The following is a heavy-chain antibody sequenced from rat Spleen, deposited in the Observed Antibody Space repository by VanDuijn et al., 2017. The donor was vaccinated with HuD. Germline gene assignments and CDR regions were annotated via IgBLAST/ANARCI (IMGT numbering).Heavy chain of an antibody. Sequence: VQLVESGGGLVQPGRSLKLSCAASGFTFSNYGMAWVRQTPTKGLEWMGIIWANGNTNYNSILKSRLSISRDTSKSQVFLKMNNLQTDDTAKYFCARQTLWVSDWNFDFWGPGTMATVSS. D-gene: IGHD1-7*01. CDR3: ARQTLWVSDWNFDF. V-gene: IGHV2S61*01. J-gene: IGHJ1*01. CDR2: IWANGNT. CDR1: GFTFSNYG.